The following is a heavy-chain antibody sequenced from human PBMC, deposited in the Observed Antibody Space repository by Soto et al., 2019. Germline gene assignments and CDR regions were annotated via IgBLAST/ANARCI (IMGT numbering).Heavy chain of an antibody. CDR3: AKDSTKQQWLIASDDFDI. Sequence: PGGSLRLSCAASGFTFSSYAMSWVRQAPGKGLEWVSAISGSGGSTYYADSVKGRFTISRDNSKNTLYLQMNSLRAEDTAVYYCAKDSTKQQWLIASDDFDIWGQDTMLTVSS. CDR1: GFTFSSYA. V-gene: IGHV3-23*01. D-gene: IGHD6-19*01. CDR2: ISGSGGST. J-gene: IGHJ3*02.